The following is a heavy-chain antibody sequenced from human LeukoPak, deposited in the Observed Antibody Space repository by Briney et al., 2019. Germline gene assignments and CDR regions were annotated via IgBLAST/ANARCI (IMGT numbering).Heavy chain of an antibody. D-gene: IGHD6-13*01. Sequence: GGSLRLSCAASGFTFSSYGMHWVRQAPGKGLEWVAVVSYDGSSKYYADSVEGRFTISRDNSENPLNLQMNSLRVEDTAVYYCVKSVISAGQFDYWGQGTLVTVSS. CDR3: VKSVISAGQFDY. CDR1: GFTFSSYG. J-gene: IGHJ4*02. V-gene: IGHV3-30*18. CDR2: VSYDGSSK.